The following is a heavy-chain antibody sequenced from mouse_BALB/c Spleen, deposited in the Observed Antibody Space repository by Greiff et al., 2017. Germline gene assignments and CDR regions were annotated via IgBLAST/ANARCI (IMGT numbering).Heavy chain of an antibody. J-gene: IGHJ3*01. D-gene: IGHD2-14*01. CDR2: IYPSDSYT. CDR3: TRGSSYRYDWFAY. CDR1: GYTFTSYW. V-gene: IGHV1-69*02. Sequence: QVQLQQPGAELVRPGASVKLSCKASGYTFTSYWINWVKQRPGQGLEWIGNIYPSDSYTNYNQKFKDKATLTVDKSSSTAYMQLSSPTSEDSAVYYCTRGSSYRYDWFAYWGQGTLVTVSA.